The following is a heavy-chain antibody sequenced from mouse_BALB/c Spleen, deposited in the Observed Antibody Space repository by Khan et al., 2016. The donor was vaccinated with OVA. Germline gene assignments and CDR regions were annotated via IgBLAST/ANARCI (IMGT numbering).Heavy chain of an antibody. D-gene: IGHD1-2*01. V-gene: IGHV7-3*02. Sequence: EVELVESGGGLVEPGGSLRLSCATSGFTFSDYYMSWVRQPPGKALEWLGFIRKKASGYTTEYSVSVKGRFTIYRDNSHSILYLQMNSLRAEDSAAYYCARVEYGSGFAYWGQGTLVTVSA. J-gene: IGHJ3*01. CDR2: IRKKASGYTT. CDR3: ARVEYGSGFAY. CDR1: GFTFSDYY.